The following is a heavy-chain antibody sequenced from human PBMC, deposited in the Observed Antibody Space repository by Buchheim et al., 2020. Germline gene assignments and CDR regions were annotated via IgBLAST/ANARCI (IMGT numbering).Heavy chain of an antibody. J-gene: IGHJ4*02. CDR1: GFTFSTYG. CDR2: IWYDGSDK. Sequence: QVQLVESGGGVVQPGRSLRLSCAASGFTFSTYGMHWVRQAPGKGLEWVAVIWYDGSDKYYADSVKGRFTISRDNSKNTLYLQMNNLRAEDTAVYYCARILEGNGYDYFDYWGQGTL. V-gene: IGHV3-33*01. CDR3: ARILEGNGYDYFDY. D-gene: IGHD5-12*01.